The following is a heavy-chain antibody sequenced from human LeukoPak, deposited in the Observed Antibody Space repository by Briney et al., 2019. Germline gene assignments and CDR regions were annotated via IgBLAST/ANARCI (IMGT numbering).Heavy chain of an antibody. V-gene: IGHV1-69*13. D-gene: IGHD6-19*01. CDR3: ASRGSASGWLSPRDAFDI. J-gene: IGHJ3*02. Sequence: GASVKVFCKASGGTFSSYAISWVRQAPGQGLEWMGGIIPIFGTANYAQKFQGRVTITADESTSTAYMELSSLRSEDTAVYYCASRGSASGWLSPRDAFDIWGQGTMVTVSS. CDR2: IIPIFGTA. CDR1: GGTFSSYA.